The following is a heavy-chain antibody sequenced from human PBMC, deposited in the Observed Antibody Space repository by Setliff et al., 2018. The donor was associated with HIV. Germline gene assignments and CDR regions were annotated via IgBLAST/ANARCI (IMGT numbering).Heavy chain of an antibody. Sequence: ASVKVSCKTSGYTFTTYTIHWVRQAPGQRLEWMGWIKAGNGNTKYSQEFQGRVTITRDTSASTAYMELSSLRSEDMAVYYCARSFYDSSGYYLLHFDYWGQGTLVTVSS. J-gene: IGHJ4*02. CDR1: GYTFTTYT. V-gene: IGHV1-3*03. CDR3: ARSFYDSSGYYLLHFDY. CDR2: IKAGNGNT. D-gene: IGHD3-22*01.